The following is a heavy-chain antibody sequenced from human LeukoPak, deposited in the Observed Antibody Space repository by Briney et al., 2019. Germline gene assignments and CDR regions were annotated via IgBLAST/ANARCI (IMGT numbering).Heavy chain of an antibody. CDR3: ARSVTNCGY. J-gene: IGHJ4*02. D-gene: IGHD2-2*01. CDR1: GYTFTGSD. V-gene: IGHV1-2*02. CDR2: INPNNGVT. Sequence: ASVKVSCKASGYTFTGSDIHWVRQAPGQGLEWMAWINPNNGVTNYAQKFQGRVTMTRDTSISTAYMELNSLISDDTAVYYCARSVTNCGYWGQGTLVAVSS.